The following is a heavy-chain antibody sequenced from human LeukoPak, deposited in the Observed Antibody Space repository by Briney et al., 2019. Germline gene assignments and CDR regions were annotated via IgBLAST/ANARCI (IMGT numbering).Heavy chain of an antibody. CDR2: ISSSSSTI. Sequence: GGSLRLSCAASGFTFSSYGMHWDRQAPGKGLEWVSYISSSSSTIYYADSVKGRFTISRDNAKNSLYLQMNSLRAEDTAVYYCARGKSSKQQVARLLDYWGQGTLVTVSS. V-gene: IGHV3-48*01. J-gene: IGHJ4*02. D-gene: IGHD6-13*01. CDR3: ARGKSSKQQVARLLDY. CDR1: GFTFSSYG.